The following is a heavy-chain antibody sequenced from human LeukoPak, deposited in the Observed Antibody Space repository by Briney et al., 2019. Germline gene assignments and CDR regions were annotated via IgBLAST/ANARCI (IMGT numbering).Heavy chain of an antibody. Sequence: PSETLSLACSVSGGSISSYYWSWIRQPPGKGPEWIGYIYYSGTTNYNPSLKSRVSISVDTSKNQFSLQLNSVTAADTAVYYCAKDAGYSYGQGFDSWGQGTLVTVSS. CDR2: IYYSGTT. J-gene: IGHJ5*01. D-gene: IGHD5-18*01. CDR1: GGSISSYY. CDR3: AKDAGYSYGQGFDS. V-gene: IGHV4-59*01.